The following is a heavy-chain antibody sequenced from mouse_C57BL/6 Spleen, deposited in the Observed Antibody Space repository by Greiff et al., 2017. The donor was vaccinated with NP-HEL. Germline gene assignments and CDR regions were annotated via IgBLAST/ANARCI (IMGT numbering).Heavy chain of an antibody. J-gene: IGHJ1*03. D-gene: IGHD2-4*01. CDR3: AREELRLDFDV. V-gene: IGHV1-50*01. CDR2: IDPSDSYT. CDR1: GYTFTSYW. Sequence: VKLQQPGAELVKPGASVKLSCKASGYTFTSYWMQWVKQRPGQGLEWIGEIDPSDSYTNYNQKFKGKATLTVDTSSSTAYMQLSSLTSEDSAVYYCAREELRLDFDVWGTGTTVTVSS.